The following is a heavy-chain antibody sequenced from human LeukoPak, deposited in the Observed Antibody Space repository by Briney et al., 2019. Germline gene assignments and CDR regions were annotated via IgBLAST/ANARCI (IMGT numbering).Heavy chain of an antibody. CDR3: ARDQYFWSGYPTPAGDY. Sequence: GGSLRLSCAASGFTFSSYSMNWVRQAPGKGLEWVSSISSSSSYIYYADSVKGRFTISRDNAKNSLYLQMNSLRAEDTAVYYCARDQYFWSGYPTPAGDYWGQGTLVTVSS. D-gene: IGHD3-3*01. CDR1: GFTFSSYS. CDR2: ISSSSSYI. J-gene: IGHJ4*02. V-gene: IGHV3-21*01.